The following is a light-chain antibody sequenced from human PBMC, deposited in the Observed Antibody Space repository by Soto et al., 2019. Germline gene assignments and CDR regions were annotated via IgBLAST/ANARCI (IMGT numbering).Light chain of an antibody. Sequence: EIVLTQSPGTLSLSPGERATISCRASQSVSSSYLAWYQQKPGQAPRLLIYGVSSRAPGIPDRFSGSGAGTDFTLTISRLEPEDFTVYYWRQYGRPAGTCGQGTKVEIK. CDR1: QSVSSSY. V-gene: IGKV3-20*01. CDR2: GVS. CDR3: RQYGRPAGT. J-gene: IGKJ1*01.